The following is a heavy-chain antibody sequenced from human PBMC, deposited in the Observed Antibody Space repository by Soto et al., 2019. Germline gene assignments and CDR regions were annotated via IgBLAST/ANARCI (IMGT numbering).Heavy chain of an antibody. CDR2: IHDSGST. V-gene: IGHV4-59*01. CDR3: ARGLGYCSSTRCPTWFDP. D-gene: IGHD2-2*01. CDR1: GGSISSYY. Sequence: LSLTCTVSGGSISSYYWSWIRQPPGKGLEWIGYIHDSGSTNYNPSLKNRVTISVDTPTNQFSLRLSSVTAADTAVYYCARGLGYCSSTRCPTWFDPWGRGTLVTISS. J-gene: IGHJ5*02.